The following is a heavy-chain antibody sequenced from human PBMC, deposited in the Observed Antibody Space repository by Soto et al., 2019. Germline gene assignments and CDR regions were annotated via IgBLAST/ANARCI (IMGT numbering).Heavy chain of an antibody. V-gene: IGHV3-9*01. J-gene: IGHJ3*02. CDR2: ISWNSGSI. CDR3: AKKSGSYLRGAFDI. Sequence: PGGSLRLSCAASGFTFDDYAMHWVRQAPGKGLEWVSGISWNSGSIGYAGSVKGRFTISRDNAKNSLYLQMNSLRAEDTALYYCAKKSGSYLRGAFDIWGQGTMVTVSS. CDR1: GFTFDDYA. D-gene: IGHD1-26*01.